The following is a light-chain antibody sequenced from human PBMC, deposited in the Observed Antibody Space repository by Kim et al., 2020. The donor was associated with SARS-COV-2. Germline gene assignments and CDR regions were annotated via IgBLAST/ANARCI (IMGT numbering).Light chain of an antibody. CDR3: SSYTANTSVI. CDR2: DVT. V-gene: IGLV2-14*04. J-gene: IGLJ2*01. CDR1: SSDVGSYNH. Sequence: GQSITISGTGTSSDVGSYNHVSWYQQHPGKAPKLMIYDVTRRPSGVSNRFSGSKSGNTASLTISGLQAEDEADYYCSSYTANTSVIFGGGTQLTVL.